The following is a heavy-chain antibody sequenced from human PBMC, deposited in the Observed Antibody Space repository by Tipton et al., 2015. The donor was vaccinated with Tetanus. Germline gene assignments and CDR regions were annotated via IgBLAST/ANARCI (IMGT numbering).Heavy chain of an antibody. D-gene: IGHD5-24*01. CDR2: ISHSGSS. V-gene: IGHV4-34*01. CDR3: ARGGRDAYNNPLGAFDV. Sequence: TLSLTCTVSGGSFSLYYWNWARKPQGKGLEWFGEISHSGSSSYSRSLKSRVTISVDTSKNQSSLRLRSVAAADTAVYYCARGGRDAYNNPLGAFDVWGRGTTVTVSS. CDR1: GGSFSLYY. J-gene: IGHJ3*01.